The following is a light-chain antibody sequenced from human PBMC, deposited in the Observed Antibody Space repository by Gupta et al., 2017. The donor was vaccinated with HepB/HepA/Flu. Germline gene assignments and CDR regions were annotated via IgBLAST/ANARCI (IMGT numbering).Light chain of an antibody. J-gene: IGKJ1*01. Sequence: DIQMTQSPSTLSASVGDRVTITCRASQSISSWLAWYQQKPGKAPKLLIYKASSLESGVPSRFSGSGSGTEFTLTISSLQPDDFATYYCQQYNKIEWTFGQGTKVEIK. V-gene: IGKV1-5*03. CDR2: KAS. CDR1: QSISSW. CDR3: QQYNKIEWT.